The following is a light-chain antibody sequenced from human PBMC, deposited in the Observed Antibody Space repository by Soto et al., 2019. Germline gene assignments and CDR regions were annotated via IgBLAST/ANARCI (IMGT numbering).Light chain of an antibody. V-gene: IGKV1-27*01. CDR1: QVISNY. Sequence: DIQMTQSPSSLSASVGDRVTITCRASQVISNYLAWYQQKPGKIPNLLIFAASTLQSGVPSRFSGSGSGTDFTLTISSLQPEDVATYYCQMYDSAPTWAFGQGTKVEF. CDR2: AAS. CDR3: QMYDSAPTWA. J-gene: IGKJ1*01.